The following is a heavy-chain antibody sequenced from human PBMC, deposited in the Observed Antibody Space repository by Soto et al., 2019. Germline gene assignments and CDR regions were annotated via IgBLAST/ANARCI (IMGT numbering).Heavy chain of an antibody. CDR1: GGSISSYC. D-gene: IGHD2-21*02. Sequence: SETLSLTGTVSGGSISSYCCSWIRQPPGKGLEWIGYIYYSGITNYNPYLKSGVTISVDTSKNQFSLQLSSVPAADTAVYYCARLSSGDCCNFDYWGRRTLVTVCS. V-gene: IGHV4-59*01. CDR2: IYYSGIT. CDR3: ARLSSGDCCNFDY. J-gene: IGHJ4*02.